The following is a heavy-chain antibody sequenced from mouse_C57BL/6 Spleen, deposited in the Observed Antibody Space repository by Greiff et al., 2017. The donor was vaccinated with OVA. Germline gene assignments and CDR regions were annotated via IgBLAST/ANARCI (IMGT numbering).Heavy chain of an antibody. CDR3: ARDGYIDY. Sequence: EVQLQESGPGLVKPSQSLSLTCSVTGYSITSGYYWNWIRQFPGNKLEWMGYISYDGSNNYNPSLKNRISITRDTSKNQIFLKLNSVTTEDTATYYCARDGYIDYWGQGTTLTVSS. CDR2: ISYDGSN. J-gene: IGHJ2*01. V-gene: IGHV3-6*01. CDR1: GYSITSGYY.